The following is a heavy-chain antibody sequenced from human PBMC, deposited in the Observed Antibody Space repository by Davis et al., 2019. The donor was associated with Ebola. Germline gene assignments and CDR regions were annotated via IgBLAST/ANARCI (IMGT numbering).Heavy chain of an antibody. J-gene: IGHJ1*01. CDR1: GFTFSSYG. V-gene: IGHV3-33*05. CDR2: ISYDGSNK. CDR3: AKEFWGWYFQH. D-gene: IGHD3-16*01. Sequence: GGSLRLSCAASGFTFSSYGMHWVRQAPGKGLEWVAVISYDGSNKYYADSVKGRFTISRDNSKNTLYLQMNSLRAEDTAVYYCAKEFWGWYFQHWGQGTLVTVSS.